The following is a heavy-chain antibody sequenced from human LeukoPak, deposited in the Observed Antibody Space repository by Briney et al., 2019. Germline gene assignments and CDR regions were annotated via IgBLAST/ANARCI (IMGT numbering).Heavy chain of an antibody. D-gene: IGHD1-7*01. CDR2: IYTSAST. CDR3: AASITATRYFDY. J-gene: IGHJ4*02. V-gene: IGHV4-4*07. CDR1: GGSLNDYY. Sequence: PSETLSLTCTVSGGSLNDYYWSWIRQPAGKGLEWIGRIYTSASTNYNPSLKSRVSMSLDTSKNQFALTLSSVTAADTAVYFCAASITATRYFDYWGQGSLVTVSS.